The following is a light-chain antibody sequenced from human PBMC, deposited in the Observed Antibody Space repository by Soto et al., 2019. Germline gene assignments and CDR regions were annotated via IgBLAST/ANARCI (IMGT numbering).Light chain of an antibody. V-gene: IGLV1-44*01. Sequence: QAVLTQPPSASGTPGQTVTISCSGSSSNIGDNPVNWYQQLPGAAPKLLIYINDQRPSGVPDRFSGSKSGTSASLAISGLQPEDEADYYCCSFAGSGTWVFGGGTKLTVL. J-gene: IGLJ3*02. CDR2: IND. CDR1: SSNIGDNP. CDR3: CSFAGSGTWV.